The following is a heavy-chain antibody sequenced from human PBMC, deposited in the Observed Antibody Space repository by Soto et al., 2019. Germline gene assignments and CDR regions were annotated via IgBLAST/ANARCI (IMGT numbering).Heavy chain of an antibody. CDR2: IYYSAST. Sequence: PSETLSLTCTVYGGSISSYYLSWIRKPPGKELEWIGYIYYSASTNYSPSLKSRVTISVDTSKNQFSLNLSSVTAADTAVYYCARHLPYCGGDCYSLDYWGQGTLVTVSS. V-gene: IGHV4-59*08. CDR3: ARHLPYCGGDCYSLDY. D-gene: IGHD2-21*02. CDR1: GGSISSYY. J-gene: IGHJ4*02.